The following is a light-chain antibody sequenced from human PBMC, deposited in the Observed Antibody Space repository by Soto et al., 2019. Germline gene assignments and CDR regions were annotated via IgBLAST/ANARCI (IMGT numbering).Light chain of an antibody. Sequence: EIVLTQSRGTLSLSPGERATLSCLASQSVTSSYLAWYQQKPGQAPRLLIYDASNRATGIPARFSGSGSGTDFTLTISSLEPEDFAVYYCQQRSNWPTFGQGTRLEI. CDR2: DAS. J-gene: IGKJ5*01. CDR3: QQRSNWPT. CDR1: QSVTSSY. V-gene: IGKV3D-20*02.